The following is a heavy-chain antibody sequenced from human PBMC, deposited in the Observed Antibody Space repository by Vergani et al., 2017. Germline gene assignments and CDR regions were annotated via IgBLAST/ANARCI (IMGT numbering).Heavy chain of an antibody. CDR2: INPNSGGT. CDR3: ARGRVVGGWQGWYFDL. J-gene: IGHJ2*01. CDR1: GYTFTGYY. D-gene: IGHD6-19*01. V-gene: IGHV1-2*02. Sequence: QVQLVQSGAEVKKPGASVKVSCKASGYTFTGYYMHWVRQAPGQGLEWMGWINPNSGGTNYAQKFQGRVTMTRDTSISPAYMELSRLRSDDTAVYYCARGRVVGGWQGWYFDLWGRGTLVTVSS.